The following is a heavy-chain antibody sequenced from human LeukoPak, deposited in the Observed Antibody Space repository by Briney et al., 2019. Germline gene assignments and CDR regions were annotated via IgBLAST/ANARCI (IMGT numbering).Heavy chain of an antibody. V-gene: IGHV4-39*01. CDR1: GGSISSSNYY. J-gene: IGHJ4*02. D-gene: IGHD1-26*01. Sequence: SETLSLTCTVSGGSISSSNYYWGRTRQPPGKGLEWIATIYYSGSTYYNPSLKSRVTISVDTSKNQFSLNLSSMAAAGTAVYYCARGSGWHRLDYWGQGTLVTVSS. CDR2: IYYSGST. CDR3: ARGSGWHRLDY.